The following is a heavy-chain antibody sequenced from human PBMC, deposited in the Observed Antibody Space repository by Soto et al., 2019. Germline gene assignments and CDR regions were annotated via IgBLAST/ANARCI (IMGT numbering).Heavy chain of an antibody. V-gene: IGHV1-69*08. D-gene: IGHD3-3*01. CDR2: IIPILGIA. CDR1: GGTFSSYT. J-gene: IGHJ6*02. Sequence: QVQLVQSGAEVKKPGSSVKVSCKASGGTFSSYTISWVRQAPGQGLEWMGRIIPILGIANYAQKFQGRVTXXAXKXXSTAYMELSSLRSEDTAVYYCARDGYEAYYYGMDVWGQGTTVTVSS. CDR3: ARDGYEAYYYGMDV.